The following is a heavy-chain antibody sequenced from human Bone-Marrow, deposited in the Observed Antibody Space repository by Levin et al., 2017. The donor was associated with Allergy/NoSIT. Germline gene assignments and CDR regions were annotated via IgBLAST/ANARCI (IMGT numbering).Heavy chain of an antibody. D-gene: IGHD3-3*01. CDR3: GRDGLWRAAYDDFWDGQTDYFGLDV. CDR1: GYSFNAHY. J-gene: IGHJ6*02. Sequence: PVASVKVSCKASGYSFNAHYIHWVRQAPGQGLEWMGWINPKSGGTLYAQKFQGRVTITRETSISTTYIELRRLRSDDTGVYFCGRDGLWRAAYDDFWDGQTDYFGLDVWGHGTTVSVSS. V-gene: IGHV1-2*02. CDR2: INPKSGGT.